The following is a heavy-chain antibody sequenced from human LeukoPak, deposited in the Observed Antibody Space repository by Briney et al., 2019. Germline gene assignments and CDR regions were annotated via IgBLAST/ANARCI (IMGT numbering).Heavy chain of an antibody. J-gene: IGHJ6*03. CDR2: IYYSGST. CDR1: GGSISSGGYY. V-gene: IGHV4-31*03. Sequence: SETLSLTCTVSGGSISSGGYYWSWIRQHPGKGLEWIGYIYYSGSTYYNPSLKSRVTISVDTSKNQFSLKLSSVTAADTAVYYCARGRSSSWYYYYYYMDVWGQGTVVTVSS. CDR3: ARGRSSSWYYYYYYMDV. D-gene: IGHD6-13*01.